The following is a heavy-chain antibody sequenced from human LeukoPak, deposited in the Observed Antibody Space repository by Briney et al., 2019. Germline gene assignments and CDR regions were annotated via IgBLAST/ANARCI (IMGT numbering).Heavy chain of an antibody. V-gene: IGHV3-9*01. D-gene: IGHD4-17*01. Sequence: PGGSLRLSCAASGFTFDDYAMHWVRQAPGKGLEWVSGISWNSGSIGYADSVKGRFTISRDNAKNSLYLQMNSLRAEDTAVYYCARAEWAPGDYAALDIWGQGTMVTVSS. CDR3: ARAEWAPGDYAALDI. CDR2: ISWNSGSI. J-gene: IGHJ3*02. CDR1: GFTFDDYA.